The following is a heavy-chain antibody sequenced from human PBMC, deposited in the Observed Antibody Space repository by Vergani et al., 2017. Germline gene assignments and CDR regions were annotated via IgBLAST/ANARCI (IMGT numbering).Heavy chain of an antibody. D-gene: IGHD1-14*01. CDR3: ARGRNPGLVVAFDI. CDR2: INPNSGGT. J-gene: IGHJ3*02. V-gene: IGHV1-2*04. CDR1: GYTFTGYY. Sequence: QVQLVQSGAEVKKPGASVKVSCKASGYTFTGYYMYWVRQAPGKGLAWMGWINPNSGGTNYAQKFQGWVTMTGDTSISTAYMELSRLRSDDTAVYYCARGRNPGLVVAFDIWGQGTMVTVSS.